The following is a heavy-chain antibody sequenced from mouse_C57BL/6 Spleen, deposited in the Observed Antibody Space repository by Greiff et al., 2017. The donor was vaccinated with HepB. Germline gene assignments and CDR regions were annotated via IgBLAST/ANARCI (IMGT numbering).Heavy chain of an antibody. J-gene: IGHJ1*03. V-gene: IGHV1-82*01. Sequence: VKLQQSGPELVKPGASVKISCKASGYAFSSSWMNWVKQRPGKGLEWIGRIYPGDGDTNYNGKFKGKATLTADKSSSTAYMQLSSLTSEDSAVYFCARAPYYYGSSYEYFDVWGTGTTVTVSS. CDR1: GYAFSSSW. CDR2: IYPGDGDT. D-gene: IGHD1-1*01. CDR3: ARAPYYYGSSYEYFDV.